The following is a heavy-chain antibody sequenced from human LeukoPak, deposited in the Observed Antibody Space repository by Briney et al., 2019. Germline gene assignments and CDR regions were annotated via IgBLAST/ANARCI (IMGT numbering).Heavy chain of an antibody. CDR3: ARDLYYYDSSGPLDY. D-gene: IGHD3-22*01. Sequence: GASVKVSCKASGYTFTSYAMHWVRQAPGQGLEWMGRIIPILGIANYAQKFQGRVTTTADKSTSTAYMELSSLRSEDTAVYYCARDLYYYDSSGPLDYWGQGTLVTVSS. V-gene: IGHV1-69*04. CDR2: IIPILGIA. J-gene: IGHJ4*02. CDR1: GYTFTSYA.